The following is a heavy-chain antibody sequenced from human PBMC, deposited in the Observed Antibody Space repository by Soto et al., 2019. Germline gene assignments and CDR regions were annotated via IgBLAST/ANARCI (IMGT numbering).Heavy chain of an antibody. D-gene: IGHD3-10*01. V-gene: IGHV4-59*11. Sequence: SETLSLTCTVSGTSMTDHFWSWMRQPPGKGLEWIGYGYYSGSTLYNPSLKSRVTISLDTSKNHFSLRLSSVTSADTAVYYCARGVYLSLVRTGWFDPWGQGTLVTVSS. J-gene: IGHJ5*02. CDR3: ARGVYLSLVRTGWFDP. CDR1: GTSMTDHF. CDR2: GYYSGST.